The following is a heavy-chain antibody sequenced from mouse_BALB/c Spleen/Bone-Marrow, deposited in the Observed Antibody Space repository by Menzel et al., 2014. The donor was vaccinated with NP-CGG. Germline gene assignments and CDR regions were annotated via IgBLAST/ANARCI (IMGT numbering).Heavy chain of an antibody. J-gene: IGHJ1*01. CDR3: ARELGRWYFDV. V-gene: IGHV1-54*01. D-gene: IGHD4-1*01. CDR1: GYAFTNYL. Sequence: VQGVESGAELVRPGTSVKVSCKASGYAFTNYLIEWVKQRPGQGLEWIGVINPGSGGTNYNEKFKGKATLTADKSSSTAYVQLSSLTSDDSAVYFCARELGRWYFDVWGAGTTVTVSS. CDR2: INPGSGGT.